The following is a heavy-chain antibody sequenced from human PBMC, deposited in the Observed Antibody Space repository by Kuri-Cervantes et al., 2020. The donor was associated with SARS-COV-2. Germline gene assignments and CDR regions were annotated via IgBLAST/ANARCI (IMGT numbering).Heavy chain of an antibody. CDR3: ARGQGAQGLMVMFRWRGAGPLDF. CDR1: GYTFSDYSDYY. J-gene: IGHJ4*02. Sequence: ASVKVSCKASGYTFSDYSDYYMYWVRQAPGQGLEWMGCINPNTGGTNYVQRFQGWVTMTKDTSLSTAYMDLSRLTSDDTAIYYCARGQGAQGLMVMFRWRGAGPLDFWGQGTLVTVSS. CDR2: INPNTGGT. D-gene: IGHD2-8*01. V-gene: IGHV1-2*04.